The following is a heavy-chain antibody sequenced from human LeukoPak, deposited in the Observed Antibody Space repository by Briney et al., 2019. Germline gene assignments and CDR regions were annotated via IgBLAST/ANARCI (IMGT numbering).Heavy chain of an antibody. CDR2: IISSSSTFI. V-gene: IGHV3-21*04. J-gene: IGHJ2*01. CDR1: GFTFSSYS. Sequence: GGSLRLSCQASGFTFSSYSMNWVRKAPGKGLGWVSPIISSSSTFIYYADSVKGRFTISRDNAKNSLYLQMNSLRTEDTALYYCVKSGGYATAIRYFDLWGRGTLVTVSS. CDR3: VKSGGYATAIRYFDL. D-gene: IGHD2-21*02.